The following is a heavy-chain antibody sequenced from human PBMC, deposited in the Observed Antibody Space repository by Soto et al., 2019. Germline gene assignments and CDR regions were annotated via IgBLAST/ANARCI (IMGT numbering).Heavy chain of an antibody. D-gene: IGHD2-21*01. CDR1: GGTFSSYA. Sequence: QVQLVQSGAEVKKPGSSVEVSCKASGGTFSSYAISWVRQAPGQGLEWMGGIIPIFGTANYAQKFQGRVTITXDEXTSTAYMELSSLXSXDTXXYYCAXGIXXXRDRLGSYYYYYGMDVWGQGTTVTVSS. CDR3: AXGIXXXRDRLGSYYYYYGMDV. J-gene: IGHJ6*02. V-gene: IGHV1-69*01. CDR2: IIPIFGTA.